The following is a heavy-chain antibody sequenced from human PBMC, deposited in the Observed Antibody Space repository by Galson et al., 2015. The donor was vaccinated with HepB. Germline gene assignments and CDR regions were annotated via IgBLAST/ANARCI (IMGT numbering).Heavy chain of an antibody. Sequence: SLRLSCAGPGFTFTKAWMSWVRQAPGKGLEWVGRIKSKSDGGTTLCAAPVEGSFTISSDDSKDILYLQMISLQREDTALYFCVTAPTGSREYWGQGTLVTVSS. CDR2: IKSKSDGGTT. CDR1: GFTFTKAW. J-gene: IGHJ4*02. D-gene: IGHD1-26*01. CDR3: VTAPTGSREY. V-gene: IGHV3-15*01.